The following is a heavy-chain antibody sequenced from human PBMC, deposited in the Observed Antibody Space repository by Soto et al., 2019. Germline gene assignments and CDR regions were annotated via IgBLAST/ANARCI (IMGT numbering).Heavy chain of an antibody. CDR3: ARDANGLGY. CDR2: INGDGSGI. CDR1: GFTFSNYR. J-gene: IGHJ4*02. Sequence: EVQLVESGGALVQPGGSLRLSCAASGFTFSNYRMHWVRQAPGKGLVWVSRINGDGSGITYADSVKGRFTISRDNAKNTLDLQMNRLRVEDKAVYYCARDANGLGYWGQGTLVTVSS. V-gene: IGHV3-74*01. D-gene: IGHD3-16*01.